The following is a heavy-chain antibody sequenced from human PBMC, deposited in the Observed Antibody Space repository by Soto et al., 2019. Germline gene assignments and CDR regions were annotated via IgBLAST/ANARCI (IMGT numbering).Heavy chain of an antibody. CDR1: GGSFSGYY. V-gene: IGHV4-34*01. J-gene: IGHJ4*02. Sequence: QVQLQQWGAGLLKPSETLSLTCAVYGGSFSGYYWSWIRQPPGKGLEWIGEINHSGTTNYNPSLKSRVTISVHTSKNQFSLELSSETAAHAAVYYCARVGLVDYWGQGTLVTVSS. CDR3: ARVGLVDY. CDR2: INHSGTT. D-gene: IGHD1-26*01.